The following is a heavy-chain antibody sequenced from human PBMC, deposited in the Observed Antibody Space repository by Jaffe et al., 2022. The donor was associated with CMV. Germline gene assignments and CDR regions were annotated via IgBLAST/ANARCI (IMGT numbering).Heavy chain of an antibody. CDR3: TRGGCSGNRCQKTSWNNWFDS. CDR2: IRSKAYGGVT. Sequence: EVQFVESGGGLVQPGRSLRLSCTTSGFTFGDYTLTWVRQAPGKGLEWIGFIRSKAYGGVTEYAASVKGRFFISRDDSRSIAFLQMNSLQTEDTAMYYCTRGGCSGNRCQKTSWNNWFDSWGQGTLVTVSS. D-gene: IGHD2-15*01. CDR1: GFTFGDYT. V-gene: IGHV3-49*04. J-gene: IGHJ5*01.